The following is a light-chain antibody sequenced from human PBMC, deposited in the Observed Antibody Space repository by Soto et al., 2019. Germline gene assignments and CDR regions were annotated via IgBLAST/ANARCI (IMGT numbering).Light chain of an antibody. CDR2: DGS. J-gene: IGKJ5*01. CDR1: QNLHSF. CDR3: QQRTRWPMT. Sequence: IVLTQSPATLSVSPWERVTPSCRASQNLHSFLNWYQQRPGQAPRPLIYDGSKRAAGVPDRISGDGSGTDYTLTISSLEPEDFAVYYCQQRTRWPMTFGQGTRLEIK. V-gene: IGKV3-11*01.